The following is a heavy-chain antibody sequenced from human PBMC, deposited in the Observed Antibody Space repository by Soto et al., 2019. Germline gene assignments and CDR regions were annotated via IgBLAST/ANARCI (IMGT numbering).Heavy chain of an antibody. Sequence: QVQLVEAGGGVVQPGTSLRLSCATSGFPFSRYGMHWVRQAPGKGLEWVAIIYYDGSNKYYADSVKGRFTISRDSSNNMVYLQMNSLRVEDTALYFCARNNGNFRADPWSQGTLVTVSS. CDR1: GFPFSRYG. J-gene: IGHJ5*02. CDR3: ARNNGNFRADP. CDR2: IYYDGSNK. D-gene: IGHD2-8*01. V-gene: IGHV3-33*01.